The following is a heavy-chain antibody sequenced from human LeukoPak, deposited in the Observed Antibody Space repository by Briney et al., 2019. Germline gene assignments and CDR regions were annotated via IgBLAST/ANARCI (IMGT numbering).Heavy chain of an antibody. J-gene: IGHJ2*01. D-gene: IGHD3-9*01. Sequence: ASVKVSCKASGYTFTSYGISWVRQAPGQGLEWMGWIGAYNGNTNYAQKLQGRVTMTTDTSTSTAYMELRSLRSDDTAVYYCARVHYDILTGNWYFDLWGRGTLVTVSS. CDR1: GYTFTSYG. CDR2: IGAYNGNT. V-gene: IGHV1-18*04. CDR3: ARVHYDILTGNWYFDL.